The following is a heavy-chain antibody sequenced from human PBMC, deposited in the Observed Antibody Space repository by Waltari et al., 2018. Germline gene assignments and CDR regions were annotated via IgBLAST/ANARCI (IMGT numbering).Heavy chain of an antibody. V-gene: IGHV1-2*06. Sequence: QVQLVQSGAEVKKPGASVKVSCKASGYTFTDYYVHWVRQAPGQGLEWMGRNNANNGGTDYAQKFQGRVTMTRDTSLDTADMELSRLRSDDTAEYYCAKGGPAIFGVLNTKRFDCWGQGTPVTVSS. CDR3: AKGGPAIFGVLNTKRFDC. CDR2: NNANNGGT. D-gene: IGHD3-3*01. J-gene: IGHJ4*02. CDR1: GYTFTDYY.